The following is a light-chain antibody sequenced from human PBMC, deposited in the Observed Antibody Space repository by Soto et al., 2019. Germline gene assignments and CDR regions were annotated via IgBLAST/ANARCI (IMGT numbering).Light chain of an antibody. CDR3: IQDFISPLT. Sequence: AIQMTQSPSSLSASLGDRVTITCRASQGIRGDLGRYQQKPGKAPKLLISATSTLQSGVPSRFSGRGSGTNFTLTISSLQPEDFATYYCIQDFISPLTVGQGTKVDIK. CDR1: QGIRGD. CDR2: ATS. V-gene: IGKV1-6*01. J-gene: IGKJ1*01.